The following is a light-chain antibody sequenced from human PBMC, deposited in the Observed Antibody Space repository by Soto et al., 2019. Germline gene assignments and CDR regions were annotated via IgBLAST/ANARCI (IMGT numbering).Light chain of an antibody. CDR3: QSYDSSLSGHYV. Sequence: QSVLTQPRSVSGSPGQSVTISCTGTSSDIGNYIYVSWYQQLPGKAPKLMIYDVSNRPSGVPDRFSGSKSGTSASLAITGLQAEDEADYYRQSYDSSLSGHYVFGTGTKVTVL. J-gene: IGLJ1*01. CDR1: SSDIGNYIY. V-gene: IGLV2-11*01. CDR2: DVS.